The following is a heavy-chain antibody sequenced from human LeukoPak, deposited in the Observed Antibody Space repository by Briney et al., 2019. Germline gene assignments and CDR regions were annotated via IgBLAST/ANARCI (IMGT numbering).Heavy chain of an antibody. V-gene: IGHV4-4*07. CDR2: IYSIGTT. D-gene: IGHD6-19*01. Sequence: SETLSLTCTVSGGSITNSYWSWLRQPAGKGLEWIGRIYSIGTTNYNPSLTGRVSMSVDTSKNQFSLNLYSVTAADTAVYYCARGSSGWYSIDYWGQGALVTVSS. CDR3: ARGSSGWYSIDY. CDR1: GGSITNSY. J-gene: IGHJ4*02.